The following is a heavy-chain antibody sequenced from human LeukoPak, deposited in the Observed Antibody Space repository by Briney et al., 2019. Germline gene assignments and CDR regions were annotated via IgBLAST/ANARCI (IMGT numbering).Heavy chain of an antibody. CDR1: GGSTSSYN. CDR3: ARGMPSVTEIDAFDI. CDR2: IYYSGST. V-gene: IGHV4-59*01. Sequence: SETLSLTCTVSGGSTSSYNLSWIRQPPGKGLEWVGYIYYSGSTNYNPSLKSRVTISVDTSKNQFSLKLSSGTAADTAVYYCARGMPSVTEIDAFDIWAQGTMVTVSS. D-gene: IGHD4-11*01. J-gene: IGHJ3*02.